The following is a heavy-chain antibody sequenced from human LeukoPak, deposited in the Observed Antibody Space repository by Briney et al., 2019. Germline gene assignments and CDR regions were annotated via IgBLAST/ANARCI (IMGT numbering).Heavy chain of an antibody. CDR1: GFTFSSYS. D-gene: IGHD2-2*01. CDR3: AKDPGYQVVYCFDY. V-gene: IGHV3-23*01. J-gene: IGHJ4*02. Sequence: GGSLRLSCAASGFTFSSYSMSWVRQAPGKGLERVSGISGSGGSTDYADSVKGRFTISRDNSKNTLYLQMNSLRVEDTAVYYCAKDPGYQVVYCFDYWGQGTLVTVSS. CDR2: ISGSGGST.